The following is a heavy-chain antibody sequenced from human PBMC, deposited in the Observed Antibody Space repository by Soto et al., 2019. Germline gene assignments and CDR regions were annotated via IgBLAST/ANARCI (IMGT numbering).Heavy chain of an antibody. V-gene: IGHV5-51*01. D-gene: IGHD3-22*01. CDR1: GYSFTTYW. J-gene: IGHJ3*02. CDR2: IYPGDSDT. CDR3: ARHVDDSSGYYYVLEAFDI. Sequence: GESLKISCKASGYSFTTYWIAWVRQMPGKGLEWMGIIYPGDSDTRYSPSFQGQVTISADKSISTAYLQWSSLKASDTAMYYCARHVDDSSGYYYVLEAFDIRGQGTMVTVSS.